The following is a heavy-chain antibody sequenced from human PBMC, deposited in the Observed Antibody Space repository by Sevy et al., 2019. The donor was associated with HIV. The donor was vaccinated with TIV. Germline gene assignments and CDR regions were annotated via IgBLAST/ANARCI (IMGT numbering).Heavy chain of an antibody. D-gene: IGHD3-22*01. V-gene: IGHV3-48*02. Sequence: GGSLRLSCAVSGFTFNTYNMNWVRQAPGKGLEWVSYISYTSTTIYYADSVRGRFTISRDNAKNTLYLQMNSLRDEDTAVYYCAISDATSRFGYYYFAMDFWGQGTSVTVSS. CDR1: GFTFNTYN. CDR3: AISDATSRFGYYYFAMDF. CDR2: ISYTSTTI. J-gene: IGHJ6*02.